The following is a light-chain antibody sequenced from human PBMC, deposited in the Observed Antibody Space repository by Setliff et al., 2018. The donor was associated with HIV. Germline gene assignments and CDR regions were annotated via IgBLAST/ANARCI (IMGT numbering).Light chain of an antibody. J-gene: IGLJ3*02. CDR1: SSDVGGYNY. CDR3: SSYTSKSTR. CDR2: DFN. Sequence: QSALTQPASVSGSPGQSVTISCTGTSSDVGGYNYVSWYQHHPGKAPKLMIYDFNKRLSGVSTRFSGSKSGNTASLTISGLQSEDEADYYCSSYTSKSTRFGGGTKVTVL. V-gene: IGLV2-14*03.